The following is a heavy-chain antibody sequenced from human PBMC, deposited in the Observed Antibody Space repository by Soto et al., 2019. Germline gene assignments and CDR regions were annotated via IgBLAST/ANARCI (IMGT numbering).Heavy chain of an antibody. CDR1: GGTFSSYA. V-gene: IGHV1-69*06. Sequence: SVXVSFKTSGGTFSSYAINFFLQAPGQGLDWMGGIVPLFRTTNYAQKFQGRVTITADTSTYTVYMELSELRSGDTAVYYCARGGSSSTWYHILDRYGLEVCGQGTTV. CDR2: IVPLFRTT. D-gene: IGHD6-13*01. CDR3: ARGGSSSTWYHILDRYGLEV. J-gene: IGHJ6*02.